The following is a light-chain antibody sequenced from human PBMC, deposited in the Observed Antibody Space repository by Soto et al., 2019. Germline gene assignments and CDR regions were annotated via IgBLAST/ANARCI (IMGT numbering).Light chain of an antibody. CDR3: KSYDSSLRGSV. J-gene: IGLJ1*01. CDR1: RNDIGAYEF. Sequence: QSVLTQPPSASGSPGQSVTISCTGTRNDIGAYEFVSWYQHHPGKAPKLIIYEVVQRPSGVPDRFSGSKSGNTASLTVSGLQAADEADYYCKSYDSSLRGSVFGPGTKVTVL. CDR2: EVV. V-gene: IGLV2-8*01.